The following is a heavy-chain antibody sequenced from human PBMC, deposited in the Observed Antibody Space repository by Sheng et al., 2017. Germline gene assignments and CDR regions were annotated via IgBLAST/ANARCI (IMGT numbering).Heavy chain of an antibody. CDR2: IYTSGTS. CDR1: GGSISSYY. CDR3: ARREDYFDT. J-gene: IGHJ4*01. D-gene: IGHD1-26*01. V-gene: IGHV4-4*07. Sequence: QVQLQESGPGLVKSSETLSLTCSVSGGSISSYYWSWIRQPAGKGLEWIGRIYTSGTSNYNPPQESSHHVSRHVQRTTFSLEAELCDRRGHAVYYCARREDYFDTGAEEPVGHRLL.